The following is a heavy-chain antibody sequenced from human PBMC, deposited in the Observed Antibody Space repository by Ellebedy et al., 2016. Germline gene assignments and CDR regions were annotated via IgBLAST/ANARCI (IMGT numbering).Heavy chain of an antibody. D-gene: IGHD4-17*01. V-gene: IGHV3-23*01. Sequence: GESLKISXGASGFSFNTFFMGWVRQAPGKGLEWVSTISAGGDNTQFADSVKGRFTVSRDNSRNTVYLQMNDLRVEDTAVYYCRQGHYADLWGQGTLVTVSS. CDR3: RQGHYADL. CDR2: ISAGGDNT. J-gene: IGHJ4*02. CDR1: GFSFNTFF.